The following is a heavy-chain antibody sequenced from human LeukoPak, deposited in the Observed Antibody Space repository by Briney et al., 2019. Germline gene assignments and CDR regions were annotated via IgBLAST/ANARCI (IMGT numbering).Heavy chain of an antibody. CDR3: ARAGVRDASGGYFDY. V-gene: IGHV4-4*07. CDR1: GGSISNYY. Sequence: SETLSLTCTVSGGSISNYYWSWIRQPAGKGLEWIGLIYARGNTNYNPSLKSRVTISVDTSKNQFSLKLSSVTAADTAVYYCARAGVRDASGGYFDYWGQGTLVTVSS. CDR2: IYARGNT. D-gene: IGHD1-1*01. J-gene: IGHJ4*02.